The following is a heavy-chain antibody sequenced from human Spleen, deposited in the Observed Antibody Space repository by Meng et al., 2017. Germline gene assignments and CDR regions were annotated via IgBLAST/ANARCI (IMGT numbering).Heavy chain of an antibody. Sequence: GESLKISCKGSGYSFTNYWIGWVRQMPGKGLEWMGIIYPGDSDTTYSPSFQGQVTISADKSISTAYLQWSSLKASDTAIYYCARWTSAWNYVMDVWGQGTTVTVSS. V-gene: IGHV5-51*01. CDR3: ARWTSAWNYVMDV. D-gene: IGHD6-19*01. CDR2: IYPGDSDT. CDR1: GYSFTNYW. J-gene: IGHJ6*02.